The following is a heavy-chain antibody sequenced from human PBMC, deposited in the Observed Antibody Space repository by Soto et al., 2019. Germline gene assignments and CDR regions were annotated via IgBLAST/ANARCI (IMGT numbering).Heavy chain of an antibody. D-gene: IGHD3-10*01. J-gene: IGHJ6*01. Sequence: QVQLFESGGGVVQPGRSLRLSCAASGFAFSNYAFHWVRQAPGRGLEWVAVISHDGSDEFYAGSVKGRFIVSRDNSKSTVSLHMTSPSAEDTGIYFCATSAGLLWFGESSSHGLEVWGQGTTVAVSS. CDR2: ISHDGSDE. V-gene: IGHV3-30-3*01. CDR3: ATSAGLLWFGESSSHGLEV. CDR1: GFAFSNYA.